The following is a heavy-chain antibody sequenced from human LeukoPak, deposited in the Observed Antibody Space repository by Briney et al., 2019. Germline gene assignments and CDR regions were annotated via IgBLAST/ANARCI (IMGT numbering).Heavy chain of an antibody. V-gene: IGHV1-69*05. CDR2: IIPIFGTA. CDR3: ARELHTQIAAREGEYYYYMDV. J-gene: IGHJ6*03. Sequence: WASVKVSCKASGYTFTSYNMHWVRQAPGQGLEWMGGIIPIFGTANYAQKFQGRVTITTDESTSTAYMELSSLRSEDTAVYYCARELHTQIAAREGEYYYYMDVWGKGTTVTVSS. D-gene: IGHD6-6*01. CDR1: GYTFTSYN.